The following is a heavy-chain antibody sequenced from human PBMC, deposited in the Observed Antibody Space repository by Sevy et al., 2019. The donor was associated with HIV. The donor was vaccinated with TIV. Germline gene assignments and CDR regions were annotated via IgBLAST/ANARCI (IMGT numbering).Heavy chain of an antibody. CDR1: GFTFSNYA. Sequence: GGPLRLSCATSGFTFSNYAMHWVRQAPGKGLEWVAIISYDGSNKYSADSVKGRFTISRDNSKNTLYLHMNTLRPEDTAVYYCASGCYYYDSSGYLNYWGQGTLVTVSS. J-gene: IGHJ4*02. D-gene: IGHD3-22*01. CDR2: ISYDGSNK. CDR3: ASGCYYYDSSGYLNY. V-gene: IGHV3-30-3*01.